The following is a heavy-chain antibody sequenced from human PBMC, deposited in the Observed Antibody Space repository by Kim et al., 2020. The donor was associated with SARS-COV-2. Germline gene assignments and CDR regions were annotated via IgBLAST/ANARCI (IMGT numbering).Heavy chain of an antibody. CDR2: ISYDGSNK. CDR1: GFTFSSYG. CDR3: AKDILSGSYLEPIGYFDY. V-gene: IGHV3-30*18. J-gene: IGHJ4*02. D-gene: IGHD1-26*01. Sequence: GGSLRLSCAASGFTFSSYGMHWVRQAPGKGLEWVAVISYDGSNKYYADSVKGRFTISRDNSKNTLYLQMNSLRAEDTAVYYCAKDILSGSYLEPIGYFDYWGQGTLVTVSS.